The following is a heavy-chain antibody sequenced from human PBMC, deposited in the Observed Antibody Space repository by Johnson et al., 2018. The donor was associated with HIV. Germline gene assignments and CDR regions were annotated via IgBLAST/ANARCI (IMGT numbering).Heavy chain of an antibody. V-gene: IGHV3-30*03. D-gene: IGHD6-13*01. CDR2: ILYRGSNK. CDR3: ARLTGQQLVPRGGAFDI. CDR1: GFTFSNYG. J-gene: IGHJ3*02. Sequence: VQLVESGGGVVQPGRSLRLSCAASGFTFSNYGMHWVRQAPGKGLEWVAVILYRGSNKYYADSVKGRFTISRDNSKNTLYLQMNSLRTADTAVYYCARLTGQQLVPRGGAFDIWGQGTMVTVSS.